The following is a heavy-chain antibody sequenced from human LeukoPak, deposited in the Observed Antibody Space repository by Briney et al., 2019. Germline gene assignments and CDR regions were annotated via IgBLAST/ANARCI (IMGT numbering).Heavy chain of an antibody. CDR1: GGSISSSSYY. Sequence: NPSETLSLTCTVSGGSISSSSYYWGWIRQPPGKGLEWIGSIYYSGSTYYNPSLKSRVTISVDTSKNQFSLKLSSVTAADTAVYYCAVVPAAIFDYWGQGTLVTVSP. J-gene: IGHJ4*02. CDR2: IYYSGST. V-gene: IGHV4-39*07. D-gene: IGHD2-2*01. CDR3: AVVPAAIFDY.